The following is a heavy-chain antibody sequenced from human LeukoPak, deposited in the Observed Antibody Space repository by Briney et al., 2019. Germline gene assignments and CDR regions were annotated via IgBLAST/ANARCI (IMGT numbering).Heavy chain of an antibody. J-gene: IGHJ4*02. CDR3: AREVVAAAGTVDY. V-gene: IGHV4-4*02. CDR1: GGSISSNW. CDR2: IDHSGST. Sequence: PSETLSLTCAVSGGSISSNWWSWVRQPPGKGLEWIGEIDHSGSTNYNPSLKSRVTISVDKSESQFSLKLSSVTAADTAVYYCAREVVAAAGTVDYWGQGTLVTVSS. D-gene: IGHD6-13*01.